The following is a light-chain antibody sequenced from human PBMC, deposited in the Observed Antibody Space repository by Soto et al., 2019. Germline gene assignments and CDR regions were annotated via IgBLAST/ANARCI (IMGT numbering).Light chain of an antibody. CDR1: QSIATW. Sequence: DVQMTQSPSTLSASVGDRVAITCRASQSIATWLAWYQQKQGKAPKLLIYDASNLESGVPSRFSGSGSGTDFTLTISRLEPEDFAVYYCQQYGSSGTFGQGTKVDIK. CDR2: DAS. CDR3: QQYGSSGT. J-gene: IGKJ1*01. V-gene: IGKV1-5*01.